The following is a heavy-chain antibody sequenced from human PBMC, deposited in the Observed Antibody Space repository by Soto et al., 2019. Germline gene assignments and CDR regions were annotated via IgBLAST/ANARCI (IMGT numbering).Heavy chain of an antibody. CDR1: GYTFTGDY. Sequence: ASVKVSCKASGYTFTGDYMHWVRQAPGQGLEWMGWINPNSGGTNYAQKFQGWVTMTRDTSISTAYMELSRLRSDDTAVYYCARDLSTYRSLVVVAGGSLDYWGQGTLVTVSS. V-gene: IGHV1-2*04. D-gene: IGHD2-15*01. J-gene: IGHJ4*02. CDR2: INPNSGGT. CDR3: ARDLSTYRSLVVVAGGSLDY.